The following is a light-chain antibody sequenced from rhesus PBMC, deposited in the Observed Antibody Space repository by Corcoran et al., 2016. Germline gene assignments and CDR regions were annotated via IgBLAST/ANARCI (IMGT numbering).Light chain of an antibody. CDR3: IQALHPPFT. Sequence: DIVMTQTPLSLPVTPGEPASSSCRSSQSLLDSDGYTHLHWYLQKPGQSPQLLISLVSNRASGVPDRFSGSGAGTDFTLKCSRVEAEDFAVYYFIQALHPPFTFGPGTKLDIK. J-gene: IGKJ3*01. V-gene: IGKV2-78*01. CDR2: LVS. CDR1: QSLLDSDGYTH.